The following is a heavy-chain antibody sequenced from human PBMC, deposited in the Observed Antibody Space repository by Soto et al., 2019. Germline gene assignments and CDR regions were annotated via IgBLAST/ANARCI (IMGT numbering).Heavy chain of an antibody. CDR2: IYSGGST. J-gene: IGHJ6*02. CDR1: GFTVSSNY. Sequence: PVGSLRLSCAASGFTVSSNYMSWVRQAPGKGLEWVSVIYSGGSTYYADSVKGRFTISRDNSKNTLYLQMNSLRAEDTAVYYCARDRKAGYYYGMDVWGQGTTVTVSS. CDR3: ARDRKAGYYYGMDV. V-gene: IGHV3-53*01.